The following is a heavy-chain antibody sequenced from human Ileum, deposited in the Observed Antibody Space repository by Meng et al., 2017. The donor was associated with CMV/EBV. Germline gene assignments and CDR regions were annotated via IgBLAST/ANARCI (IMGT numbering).Heavy chain of an antibody. J-gene: IGHJ5*02. D-gene: IGHD2-15*01. CDR1: TVTGKP. CDR3: ANESDIGVGVSIYYFDT. V-gene: IGHV1-69*02. Sequence: TVTGKPGSRMGQAPGQELESMGRIIRLFDISKYAENYQGRVTMYADTSTNIAYLEVGSLRADDTAVYECANESDIGVGVSIYYFDTWGQGTLVTVSS. CDR2: IIRLFDIS.